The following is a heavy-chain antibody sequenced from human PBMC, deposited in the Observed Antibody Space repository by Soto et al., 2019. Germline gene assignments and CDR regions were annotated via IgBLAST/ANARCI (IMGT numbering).Heavy chain of an antibody. Sequence: EVQLLDSGGGLVQPGGSLRLSCTVSGFTFGSHAMSWVRQAPGKGLECVSGISGSGGTTFYADSVKGRFTISRDNSKKTLYLQMNSLRAEDTVVYYCAKTPYDFWSSGQYLFDHWGQGTLVTVSS. J-gene: IGHJ4*02. D-gene: IGHD3-3*01. CDR3: AKTPYDFWSSGQYLFDH. CDR2: ISGSGGTT. CDR1: GFTFGSHA. V-gene: IGHV3-23*01.